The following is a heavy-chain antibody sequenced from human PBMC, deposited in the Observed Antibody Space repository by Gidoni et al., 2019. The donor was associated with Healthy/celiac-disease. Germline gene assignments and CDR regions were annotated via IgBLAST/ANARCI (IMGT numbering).Heavy chain of an antibody. CDR3: AKDPNYYYDSSGYSYFQH. J-gene: IGHJ1*01. CDR1: GFPFSRYA. CDR2: ISGSGGST. V-gene: IGHV3-23*01. Sequence: EVQLLESGGGLVQPGGSLCLSCAAAGFPFSRYAMSWVRQAPGKGLEGVSAISGSGGSTYYSDSVKGRFAISRDNSKNTLYLQMNSLRAEDTAVYYCAKDPNYYYDSSGYSYFQHWGQGTLVTVSS. D-gene: IGHD3-22*01.